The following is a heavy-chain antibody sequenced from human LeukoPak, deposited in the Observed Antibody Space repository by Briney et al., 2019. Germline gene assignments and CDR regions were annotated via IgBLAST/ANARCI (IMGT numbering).Heavy chain of an antibody. V-gene: IGHV3-13*01. CDR2: IGTAGDI. J-gene: IGHJ2*01. D-gene: IGHD6-13*01. CDR1: GFTFSSYD. CDR3: ARAGYSSAWYSRYFDL. Sequence: GGSLRLSCAASGFTFSSYDMHWVRQATGKGLEWVSGIGTAGDIYYPGSVKGRFTVSRENAKNSLYLQVNSLRAGDTAVYYCARAGYSSAWYSRYFDLWGRGTLVTVSS.